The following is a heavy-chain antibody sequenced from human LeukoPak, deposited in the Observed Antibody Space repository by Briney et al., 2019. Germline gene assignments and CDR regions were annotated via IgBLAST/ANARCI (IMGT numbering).Heavy chain of an antibody. Sequence: GGSLRLSCAASGFTFSSYEMNWVRQAPGKGLEWVSAISGNGGSTYYADSVKGRFTISRDNSKNTLYLQMNSLRAEDTAVYYCARITYDSSGSRTYSFDYWGQGTLVTVSS. J-gene: IGHJ4*02. CDR1: GFTFSSYE. CDR3: ARITYDSSGSRTYSFDY. V-gene: IGHV3-23*01. D-gene: IGHD3-22*01. CDR2: ISGNGGST.